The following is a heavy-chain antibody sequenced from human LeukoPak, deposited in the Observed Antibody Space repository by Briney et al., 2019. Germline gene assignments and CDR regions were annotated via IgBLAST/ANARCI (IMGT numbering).Heavy chain of an antibody. CDR1: VYTFTTYG. V-gene: IGHV1-18*01. CDR3: AREGAAYYYMDV. CDR2: ISPYSGNT. D-gene: IGHD3-16*01. J-gene: IGHJ6*03. Sequence: ASVKVSCKASVYTFTTYGISWVRQAPGQGLEWMGWISPYSGNTNYAQKLQGRVTMTTDTSTSTAYMELRSLRSDDTALYYCAREGAAYYYMDVWGKGTTVTVSS.